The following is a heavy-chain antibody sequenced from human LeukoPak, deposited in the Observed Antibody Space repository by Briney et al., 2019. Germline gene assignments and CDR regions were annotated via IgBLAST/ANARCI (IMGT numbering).Heavy chain of an antibody. J-gene: IGHJ6*03. CDR1: GFTFSNAW. CDR2: IKSKTDGGTT. Sequence: PGGSLRLSCAASGFTFSNAWMSWVRQAPGKGLEWVGRIKSKTDGGTTDYAAPVKGRFTISRDDSKNTLYLQMNSLKTEDTAVYYCTTIPGRANYYYYMDVWGKGTTVTVSS. V-gene: IGHV3-15*01. D-gene: IGHD2-21*01. CDR3: TTIPGRANYYYYMDV.